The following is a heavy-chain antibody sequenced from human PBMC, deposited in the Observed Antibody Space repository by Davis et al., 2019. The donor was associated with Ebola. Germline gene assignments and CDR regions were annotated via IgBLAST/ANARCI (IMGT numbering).Heavy chain of an antibody. CDR2: ISYDGSNK. Sequence: GESLKISCAASGFTFSSYGMHWVRQAPGKGLEWVAVISYDGSNKYYADSVKGRFTISRDNAKNTLYLQLNSLRAEDTAVYFCARASVGTTRRTFDLWGQGTMVTVSS. CDR1: GFTFSSYG. CDR3: ARASVGTTRRTFDL. J-gene: IGHJ3*01. D-gene: IGHD1-26*01. V-gene: IGHV3-30*03.